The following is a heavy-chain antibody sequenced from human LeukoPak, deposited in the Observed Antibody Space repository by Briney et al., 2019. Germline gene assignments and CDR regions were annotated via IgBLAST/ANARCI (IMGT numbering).Heavy chain of an antibody. CDR3: ARDDCSSISCYHNWFDP. D-gene: IGHD2-2*01. Sequence: GGSLRLSCAASGFTFSSYWMSWVRQAPGKGLEWVANIKQDGSEKYYVDSVKSRFTISRDNAKNSLYLQMNSLRAEDTAVYYCARDDCSSISCYHNWFDPWGQGTLVTVSS. V-gene: IGHV3-7*01. CDR2: IKQDGSEK. CDR1: GFTFSSYW. J-gene: IGHJ5*02.